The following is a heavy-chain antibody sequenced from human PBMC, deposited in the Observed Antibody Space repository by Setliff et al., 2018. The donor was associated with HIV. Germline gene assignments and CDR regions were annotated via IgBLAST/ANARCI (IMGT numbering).Heavy chain of an antibody. CDR3: ARGESSGWCYYMDV. D-gene: IGHD6-19*01. V-gene: IGHV4-39*01. Sequence: SETLSLTCTVSGDSISSRFHWGWIRQPPGKGLEWIAIAHSSGNTYYNPSLESRVTIAVDMSKSQVSLNLTSVTAADTAVYYCARGESSGWCYYMDVWDKGTTVTVSS. CDR2: AHSSGNT. J-gene: IGHJ6*03. CDR1: GDSISSRFH.